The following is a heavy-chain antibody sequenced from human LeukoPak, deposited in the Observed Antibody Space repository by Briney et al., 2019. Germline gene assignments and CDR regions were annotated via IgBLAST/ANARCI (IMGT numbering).Heavy chain of an antibody. V-gene: IGHV4-39*01. CDR1: GGSIGSSSYY. CDR3: ARHSSMTTVTFDY. CDR2: IYYSGST. Sequence: SETLSLTCTVSGGSIGSSSYYWVRIRQPPGKGLEWIGSIYYSGSTYYNPSLKSRVTISVDTSKNQFSLQLSSVTAADTAVYYCARHSSMTTVTFDYWGQGTLVTVSS. J-gene: IGHJ4*02. D-gene: IGHD4-17*01.